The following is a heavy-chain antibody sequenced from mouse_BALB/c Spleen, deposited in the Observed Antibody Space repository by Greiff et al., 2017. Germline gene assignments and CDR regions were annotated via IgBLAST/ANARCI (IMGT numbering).Heavy chain of an antibody. V-gene: IGHV3-2*02. CDR1: GYSITSDYA. D-gene: IGHD1-1*01. CDR3: ARWGITTVVQYYFDY. CDR2: ISYSGST. J-gene: IGHJ2*01. Sequence: EVKLEESGPGLVKPSQSLSLTCTVTGYSITSDYAWNWIRQFPGNKLEWMGYISYSGSTSYNPSLKSRISITRDTSKNQFFLQLNSVTTEDTATYYCARWGITTVVQYYFDYWGQGTTLTVSS.